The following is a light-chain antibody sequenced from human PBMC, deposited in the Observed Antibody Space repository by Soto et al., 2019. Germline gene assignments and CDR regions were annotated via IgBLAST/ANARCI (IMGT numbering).Light chain of an antibody. CDR1: QSISSW. CDR3: QQYNSQWT. V-gene: IGKV1-5*03. J-gene: IGKJ1*01. Sequence: DIQMTQYPSTLSASVGDRVTITCRASQSISSWLAWYQQKLGKAPKLLIYKASSLESGVPSRFSGSGSGTEFTLTSSSLQADDFATYYCQQYNSQWTFGQGTKVEIK. CDR2: KAS.